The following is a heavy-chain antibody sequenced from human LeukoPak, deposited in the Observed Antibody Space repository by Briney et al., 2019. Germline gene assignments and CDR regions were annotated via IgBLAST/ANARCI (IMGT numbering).Heavy chain of an antibody. J-gene: IGHJ3*02. CDR2: VSPMYWTS. V-gene: IGHV1-69*13. CDR3: ARDCSGGRCYGAFDI. CDR1: GGTFLRYP. Sequence: SVKVSFKASGGTFLRYPITLLRQAPGQRLEGMGGVSPMYWTSHYAQRFQGRVTISADESTSTVFLEVRSLRSEDTAVYYCARDCSGGRCYGAFDIWGQGTLVIVSS. D-gene: IGHD2-15*01.